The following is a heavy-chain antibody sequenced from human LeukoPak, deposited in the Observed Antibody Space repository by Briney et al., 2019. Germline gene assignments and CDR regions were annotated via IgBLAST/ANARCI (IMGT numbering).Heavy chain of an antibody. CDR2: INHSGST. CDR3: ARLGTAPNDAFDI. CDR1: GGSFSGYY. Sequence: SETLSLTCAVYGGSFSGYYWSWIRQPPGKGLEWIGEINHSGSTNYNPSLKSRVTISVDTSKNQFSLKLSSVTAAGTAVYYCARLGTAPNDAFDIWGQGTMVTVSS. D-gene: IGHD6-13*01. V-gene: IGHV4-34*01. J-gene: IGHJ3*02.